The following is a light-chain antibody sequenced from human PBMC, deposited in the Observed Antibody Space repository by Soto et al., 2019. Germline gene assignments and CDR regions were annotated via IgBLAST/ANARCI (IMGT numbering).Light chain of an antibody. Sequence: QSVLTQTASVSGSPGQSITISCTGTSSDVGGYRYVSWYQQHPGKVPKLIIYDVGNRPSGISDRFSGSKSANTASLTISGLQAEDEADYYCSSYTSTSAYVVFGGGTKVTVL. CDR3: SSYTSTSAYVV. CDR1: SSDVGGYRY. V-gene: IGLV2-14*01. J-gene: IGLJ2*01. CDR2: DVG.